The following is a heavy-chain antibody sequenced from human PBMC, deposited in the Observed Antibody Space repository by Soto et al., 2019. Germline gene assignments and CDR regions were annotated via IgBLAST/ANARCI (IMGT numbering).Heavy chain of an antibody. D-gene: IGHD6-19*01. CDR3: ARGSSGWYAGWFDP. J-gene: IGHJ5*02. Sequence: GGSLRLSCAASGFTFSSYAMHWVRQAPGKGLEWVAVISYDGSNKYYADSVKGRFTISRDNSKNTLYLQMNSLRAEDTAVYYCARGSSGWYAGWFDPWGQGTLVTVSS. V-gene: IGHV3-30-3*01. CDR1: GFTFSSYA. CDR2: ISYDGSNK.